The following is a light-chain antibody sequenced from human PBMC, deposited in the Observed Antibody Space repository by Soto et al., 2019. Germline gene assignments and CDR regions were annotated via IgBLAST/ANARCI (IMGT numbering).Light chain of an antibody. V-gene: IGLV2-14*01. CDR2: DVS. Sequence: SVLTQPASVSGSPGQSITISCTGTSSDVGGYNYVSWYQQHPGKAPKLMIYDVSNRPSGVSNRFSGSKSGNTASLTISGLQAEDEADYYCSSYTSSSTLGFGTGTKLTVL. J-gene: IGLJ1*01. CDR3: SSYTSSSTLG. CDR1: SSDVGGYNY.